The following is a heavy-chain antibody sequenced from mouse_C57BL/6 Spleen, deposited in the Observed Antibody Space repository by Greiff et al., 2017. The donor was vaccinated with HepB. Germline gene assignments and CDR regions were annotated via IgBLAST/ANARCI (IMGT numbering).Heavy chain of an antibody. Sequence: EVMLVESGGGLVKPGGSLKLSCAASGFTFSSYAISWVRQTPEKRLEWVATISDGGSYTYYPDNVKGRFTISRDNAKNNLYLQMSHLKSEDTAMYYCATVVRYFDDWGTGTTVTVSS. CDR2: ISDGGSYT. D-gene: IGHD1-1*01. V-gene: IGHV5-4*03. CDR1: GFTFSSYA. CDR3: ATVVRYFDD. J-gene: IGHJ1*03.